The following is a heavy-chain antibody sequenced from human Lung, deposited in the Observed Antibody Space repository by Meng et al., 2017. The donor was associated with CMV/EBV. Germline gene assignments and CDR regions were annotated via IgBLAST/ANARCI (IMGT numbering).Heavy chain of an antibody. D-gene: IGHD2/OR15-2a*01. CDR2: IKQDGSEK. CDR1: GFTFSSYW. CDR3: ARVSTFSGWYFDL. J-gene: IGHJ2*01. Sequence: GGSLRLXCAASGFTFSSYWMSWVRQAPGKGLEWVANIKQDGSEKYYVDSVTGGFTISRDNAKNSLFLQMNSLRAEDTAVYYCARVSTFSGWYFDLWGRGTXVTVSS. V-gene: IGHV3-7*01.